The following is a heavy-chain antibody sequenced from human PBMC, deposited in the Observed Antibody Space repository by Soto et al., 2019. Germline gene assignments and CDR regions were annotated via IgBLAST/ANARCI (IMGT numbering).Heavy chain of an antibody. CDR3: ARDQGVAAAGITWFDP. CDR1: GASMNIYH. CDR2: IHSSGST. Sequence: SETLSLTCTVSGASMNIYHWSLIRQPAGKGLEWIGHIHSSGSTNYNPSLKSRVTMSVDTSKNQFSLRLMSLTAADTAVYSCARDQGVAAAGITWFDPWGQGYLVTVSS. D-gene: IGHD6-13*01. V-gene: IGHV4-4*07. J-gene: IGHJ5*02.